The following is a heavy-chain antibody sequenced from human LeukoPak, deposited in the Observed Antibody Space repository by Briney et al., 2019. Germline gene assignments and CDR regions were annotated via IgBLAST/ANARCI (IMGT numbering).Heavy chain of an antibody. Sequence: ASVKVSCKASGYTFTGHYMHWVGQAPGQGLEWMGWINPNSGGTNYAQKFQGRVTMTRDTSISTAYMELSRLRSDDTAVYYCARDGHNFRDAFDIWGQGTMVTVSS. CDR3: ARDGHNFRDAFDI. CDR1: GYTFTGHY. J-gene: IGHJ3*02. V-gene: IGHV1-2*02. CDR2: INPNSGGT. D-gene: IGHD5-24*01.